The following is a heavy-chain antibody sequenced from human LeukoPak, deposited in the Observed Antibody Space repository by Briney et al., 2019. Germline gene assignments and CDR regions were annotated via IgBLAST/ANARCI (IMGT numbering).Heavy chain of an antibody. CDR2: IYSTGDT. CDR3: ARGSRVYDRSGFHTWHDY. J-gene: IGHJ4*03. V-gene: IGHV4-59*01. D-gene: IGHD3-22*01. CDR1: GASINNYY. Sequence: PSQTLSLTCTVSGASINNYYWSWVRQPPLKGLEWIGYIYSTGDTSYNPSRESRVSISMDTSKNHFSLEIPSVTAVDTAVYYCARGSRVYDRSGFHTWHDYWGHGTLVTVSS.